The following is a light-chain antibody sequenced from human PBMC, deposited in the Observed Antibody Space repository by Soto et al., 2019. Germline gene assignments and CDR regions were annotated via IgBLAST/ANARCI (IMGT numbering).Light chain of an antibody. J-gene: IGLJ2*01. CDR1: SSDVGGYDY. CDR3: SSCAGSNKVR. V-gene: IGLV2-8*01. CDR2: EVS. Sequence: QSALTQPPSASGSPGQSVTISCTGTSSDVGGYDYVSWYQHHPGKAPKLMIHEVSKRPSGVPDRFSGSKSGNTASLTVSGLQAGDEADYYCSSCAGSNKVRLGGGTKLTGL.